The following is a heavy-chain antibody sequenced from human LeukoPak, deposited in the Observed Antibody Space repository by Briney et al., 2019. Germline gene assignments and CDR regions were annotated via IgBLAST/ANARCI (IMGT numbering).Heavy chain of an antibody. J-gene: IGHJ6*03. CDR3: ARDGTVTTYYYYYMDV. CDR1: GFTFSSYA. V-gene: IGHV3-30*01. D-gene: IGHD4-11*01. CDR2: ISYDGSNK. Sequence: GGSLRLSCAASGFTFSSYAMHWVRQAPGKGLEWVAVISYDGSNKYYADSVKGRFTISRDNSKNTLYLQMNSLRAEDMAVYYCARDGTVTTYYYYYMDVWGKGTTVTVSS.